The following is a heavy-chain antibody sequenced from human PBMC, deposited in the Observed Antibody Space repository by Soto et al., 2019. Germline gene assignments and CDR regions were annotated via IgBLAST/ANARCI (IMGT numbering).Heavy chain of an antibody. Sequence: QVQLQESGPGLVKPSQTLSLTCTVSGGSISSGDYYWSWIRQPPGKGLEWIGYIHYSGSTYHNPSLKSRVTISVDTSKNQFSLKLTSVTAADTAVYYCGRAHRDFQQLVHYYYSMDVWGQGTTVTVSS. CDR1: GGSISSGDYY. J-gene: IGHJ6*02. V-gene: IGHV4-30-4*01. D-gene: IGHD6-13*01. CDR3: GRAHRDFQQLVHYYYSMDV. CDR2: IHYSGST.